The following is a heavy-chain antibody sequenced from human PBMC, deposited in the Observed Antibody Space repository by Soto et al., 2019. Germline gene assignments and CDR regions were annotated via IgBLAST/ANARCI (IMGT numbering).Heavy chain of an antibody. V-gene: IGHV1-69*13. J-gene: IGHJ4*02. CDR1: GGTFSSYA. D-gene: IGHD3-22*01. CDR3: ARADYDSSGYYQGGPFEY. Sequence: SVKVSCKASGGTFSSYAISWVRQAPGQGLEWMGGIIPIFGTANYAQKFQGRVTITADESTSTAYMELSSLRSEDTAVYYCARADYDSSGYYQGGPFEYWGEGTLVTVSS. CDR2: IIPIFGTA.